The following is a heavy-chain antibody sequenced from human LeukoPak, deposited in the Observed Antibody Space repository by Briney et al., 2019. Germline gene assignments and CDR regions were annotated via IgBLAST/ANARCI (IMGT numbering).Heavy chain of an antibody. V-gene: IGHV1-18*01. J-gene: IGHJ5*02. CDR2: ISGYNGNT. CDR1: GYTFTSYG. Sequence: ASVKVSCKASGYTFTSYGISWVRQAPGQGLEWMGRISGYNGNTKYAQKFQGRVTMTTDTSTSTAYMELRSLRSDDTAVYYCARGRGVVVAAATQYWFDPWGQGTLVTVSS. CDR3: ARGRGVVVAAATQYWFDP. D-gene: IGHD2-15*01.